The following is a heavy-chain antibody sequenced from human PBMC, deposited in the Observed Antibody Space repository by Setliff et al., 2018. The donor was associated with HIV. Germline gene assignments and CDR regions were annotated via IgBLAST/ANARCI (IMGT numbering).Heavy chain of an antibody. Sequence: SETLSLTCTVSGGSITSGNYYWSWIRQPAGKGLEWIGYIYTSGSTNYNPALKSRVTISVDTSKSQFSLKLNSVAAADTAVYYCARDSGGYNYGFAVGSFDYWGQGALVTVSS. CDR2: IYTSGST. CDR1: GGSITSGNYY. CDR3: ARDSGGYNYGFAVGSFDY. V-gene: IGHV4-61*10. J-gene: IGHJ4*02. D-gene: IGHD5-18*01.